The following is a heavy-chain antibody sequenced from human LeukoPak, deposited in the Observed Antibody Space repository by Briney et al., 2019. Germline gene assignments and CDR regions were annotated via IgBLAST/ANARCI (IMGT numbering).Heavy chain of an antibody. V-gene: IGHV3-23*01. D-gene: IGHD6-13*01. CDR3: AKTGTPWCYFDY. CDR1: GFTFSNYA. CDR2: ISGSGGST. Sequence: GGSLRLSCAASGFTFSNYAMNWVRQAPGKGLEWVSAISGSGGSTYYADSVKGRFTISRDNSKNTLYLQMNSLRAEDTAVYYCAKTGTPWCYFDYWGQGTLVTVSS. J-gene: IGHJ4*02.